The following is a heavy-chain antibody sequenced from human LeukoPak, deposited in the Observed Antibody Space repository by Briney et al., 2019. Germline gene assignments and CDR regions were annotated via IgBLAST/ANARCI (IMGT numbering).Heavy chain of an antibody. V-gene: IGHV4-39*01. CDR3: ARHNNYGANSMSFDS. Sequence: SETLSLTCTVSGGSISSSSHYWGWIRQPPGKGLEWIGSIYYSGYTYYNPSLKSRVTMSVDTSKNQFSLKLSSVTAADTAVYYCARHNNYGANSMSFDSWGQGTLVTVSS. CDR1: GGSISSSSHY. CDR2: IYYSGYT. J-gene: IGHJ4*02. D-gene: IGHD4-23*01.